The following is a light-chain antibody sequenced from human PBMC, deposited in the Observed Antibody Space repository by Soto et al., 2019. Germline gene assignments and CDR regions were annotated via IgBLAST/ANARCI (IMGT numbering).Light chain of an antibody. V-gene: IGKV2-28*01. J-gene: IGKJ2*01. Sequence: DIVMTQSPLSLPVTPGEPASISCRSSQSLLHSNGYNFLDWYLQKPGQSPQLLIYLGSNRASGVPDRFSGSGSGTDFTLRISTVEAEDVGIYDCMQALQTPYTFGQGTKLEIK. CDR3: MQALQTPYT. CDR1: QSLLHSNGYNF. CDR2: LGS.